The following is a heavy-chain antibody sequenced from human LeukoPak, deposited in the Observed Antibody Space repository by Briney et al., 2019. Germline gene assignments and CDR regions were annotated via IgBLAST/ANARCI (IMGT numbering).Heavy chain of an antibody. J-gene: IGHJ6*03. D-gene: IGHD6-13*01. Sequence: GESLKISCKGSGYSFTSYWIGWVRQMPGKGLEWMGIIYPGDSDTRYSPSFQGQVTISADKSISTAYLQWSSLKASDTAMYYCARHKKGGSSWYSYYYYYMDVWGKGTTVTISS. CDR1: GYSFTSYW. CDR2: IYPGDSDT. V-gene: IGHV5-51*01. CDR3: ARHKKGGSSWYSYYYYYMDV.